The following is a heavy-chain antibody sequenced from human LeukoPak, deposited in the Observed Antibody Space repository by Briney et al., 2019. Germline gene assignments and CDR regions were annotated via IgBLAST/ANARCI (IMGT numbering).Heavy chain of an antibody. CDR3: ARSAVAYSEWDY. J-gene: IGHJ4*02. V-gene: IGHV5-51*03. D-gene: IGHD3-3*01. CDR1: GYSFTSYW. CDR2: FYPGDSDT. Sequence: KPGESLKISCKGSGYSFTSYWIAWLRQMPGRGLEWMGTFYPGDSDTRYSPSFQGQVTISVDVSTNTAYLHWGSLQASDTAMYYCARSAVAYSEWDYWGQGTLDTVSS.